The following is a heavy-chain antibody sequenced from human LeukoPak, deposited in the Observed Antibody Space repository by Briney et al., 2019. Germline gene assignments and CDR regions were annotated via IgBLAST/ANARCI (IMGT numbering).Heavy chain of an antibody. D-gene: IGHD3-10*01. V-gene: IGHV3-64*01. CDR1: GFTFSSYA. CDR2: ISSNGGST. J-gene: IGHJ3*02. CDR3: ARAVKGNAFDI. Sequence: GGSLRLSCAASGFTFSSYAMHWVRQAPGKGLEYVSAISSNGGSTFYANSVKGRFTISRDNSKNTLYLQMGSLRAEDMAVYYCARAVKGNAFDIWGQGTMVTVSS.